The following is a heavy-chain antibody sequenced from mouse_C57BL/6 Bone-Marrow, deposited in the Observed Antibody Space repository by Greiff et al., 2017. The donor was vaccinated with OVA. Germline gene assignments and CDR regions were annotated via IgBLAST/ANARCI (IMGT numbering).Heavy chain of an antibody. V-gene: IGHV1-64*01. J-gene: IGHJ2*01. D-gene: IGHD2-5*01. Sequence: QVQLQQPGAELVKPGASVKLSCKASGYTFTSYWMHWVKQRPGQGLEWIGMIHPNSGSTNYNEKFKSKATLTVAKSSSTAYMQLSSLTSEDSAVYYCADAYSNFYFDYWGQGTTLTVSS. CDR3: ADAYSNFYFDY. CDR1: GYTFTSYW. CDR2: IHPNSGST.